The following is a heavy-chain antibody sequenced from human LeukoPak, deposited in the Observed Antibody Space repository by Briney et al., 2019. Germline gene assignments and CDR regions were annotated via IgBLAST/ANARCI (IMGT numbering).Heavy chain of an antibody. J-gene: IGHJ4*02. CDR3: AREGSSWYAFNDY. CDR1: GGSFSGYY. Sequence: SETLSLTCAVYGGSFSGYYWSWIRQPPGKGLEWIGEINHSGSTNYNPSLKSRVTISVDTSKNQSSLKLSSVTAADTAVYYCAREGSSWYAFNDYWGQGTLVTVSS. CDR2: INHSGST. D-gene: IGHD6-13*01. V-gene: IGHV4-34*01.